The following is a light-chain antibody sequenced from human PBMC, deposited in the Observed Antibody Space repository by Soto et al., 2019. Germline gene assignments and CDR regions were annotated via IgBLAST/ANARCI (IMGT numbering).Light chain of an antibody. Sequence: ETVLTQSPGTLSLSPGETATLSCRASQTVTTNYLAWYQQKPDQAPRLLIYGASSRATGIPDRFSGSGSGTDFTLTISRLEPEDFATYYCQQVKTYPRTFGGGTKVEIK. CDR2: GAS. J-gene: IGKJ4*01. V-gene: IGKV3-20*01. CDR3: QQVKTYPRT. CDR1: QTVTTNY.